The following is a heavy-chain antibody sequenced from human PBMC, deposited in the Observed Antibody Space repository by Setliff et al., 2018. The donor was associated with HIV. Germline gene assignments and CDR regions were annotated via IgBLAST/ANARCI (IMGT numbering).Heavy chain of an antibody. CDR1: GFTFSSYW. D-gene: IGHD1-26*01. CDR2: IKQDGSEK. Sequence: GESLKISCAASGFTFSSYWMSWVRQAPGKGLEWVANIKQDGSEKYYVDSVKGRFTISRGNAKNSLYLQMNSLRAEDTAVYYCERSGVGATDYFDYWGQGTLVTVSS. J-gene: IGHJ4*02. V-gene: IGHV3-7*01. CDR3: ERSGVGATDYFDY.